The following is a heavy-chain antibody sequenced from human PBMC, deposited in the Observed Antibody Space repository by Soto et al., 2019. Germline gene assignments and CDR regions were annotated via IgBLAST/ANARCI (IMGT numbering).Heavy chain of an antibody. CDR2: ISYDGSNK. V-gene: IGHV3-30*18. CDR1: GFTFSSYG. CDR3: AKAGTNYGSGSYYTRYYFDY. D-gene: IGHD3-10*01. J-gene: IGHJ4*02. Sequence: LRLSCAASGFTFSSYGMHWVRQAPGKGLEWVAVISYDGSNKYYADSVKGRFTISRDNSKNTLYLQMNSLRAEDTAVYYCAKAGTNYGSGSYYTRYYFDYWGQGTLVTVSS.